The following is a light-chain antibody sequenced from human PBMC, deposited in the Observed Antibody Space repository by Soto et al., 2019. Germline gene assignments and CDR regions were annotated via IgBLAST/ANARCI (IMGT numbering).Light chain of an antibody. CDR1: KSINNW. CDR3: QQYNSYSLT. V-gene: IGKV1-5*01. J-gene: IGKJ1*01. CDR2: DAS. Sequence: DIQMTQSPPTLSASVGDRFAITCRASKSINNWSAWYQQKPGEAPKLLIYDASSLERGGPSRFSGSGFGKELTLTISSLQPDDFATYYCQQYNSYSLTFGQGTKVDIK.